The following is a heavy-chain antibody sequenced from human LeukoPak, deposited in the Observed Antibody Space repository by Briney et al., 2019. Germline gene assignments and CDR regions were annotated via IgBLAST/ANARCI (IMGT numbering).Heavy chain of an antibody. CDR1: GGSISSGGYS. D-gene: IGHD4-17*01. V-gene: IGHV4-30-2*01. CDR2: IYHSGST. Sequence: SQTLSLTCAVSGGSISSGGYSWSWIRQPPGKGLEWIGYIYHSGSTYYNPSLKSRVTISVDRSKNQFSLKLSSVTAADTAVYYCARGPTVTNGVDYWGQGTLVTVSS. CDR3: ARGPTVTNGVDY. J-gene: IGHJ4*02.